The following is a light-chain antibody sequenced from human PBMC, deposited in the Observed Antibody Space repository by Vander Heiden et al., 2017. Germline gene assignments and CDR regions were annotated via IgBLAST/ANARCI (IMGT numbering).Light chain of an antibody. CDR2: WAS. Sequence: DIVMTQSPDSLAVSLGERATINCKSSQSVLYSSNNKNYLAWYQQKPGQPPKLLIYWASTRESGVPDRFSGSGSGTDFTLTISSLQAEDVAVYYCQQEDSTPFTFGHGTKVXIK. J-gene: IGKJ3*01. CDR3: QQEDSTPFT. CDR1: QSVLYSSNNKNY. V-gene: IGKV4-1*01.